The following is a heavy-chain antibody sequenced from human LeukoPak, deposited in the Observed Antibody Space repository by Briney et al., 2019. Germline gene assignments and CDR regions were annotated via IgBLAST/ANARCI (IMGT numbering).Heavy chain of an antibody. CDR1: GFTFSTYA. CDR2: ITGSGGAT. D-gene: IGHD3-3*01. J-gene: IGHJ4*02. Sequence: GGSLRLSCAASGFTFSTYAVNWVRQAPGKGLEWVSAITGSGGATYYADSVKGRFTISRDNSKNTLYLQMNSLRAEDTAVYYCAHRVLLVYWGQGTLVTVSS. V-gene: IGHV3-23*01. CDR3: AHRVLLVY.